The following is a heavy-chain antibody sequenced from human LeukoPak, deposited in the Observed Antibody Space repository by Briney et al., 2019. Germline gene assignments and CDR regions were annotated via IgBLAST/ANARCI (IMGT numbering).Heavy chain of an antibody. CDR2: ISAYNGNR. CDR1: GYTFTSYG. Sequence: GASVKVSCKASGYTFTSYGLSWVRQAPGQGLEWMGWISAYNGNRNYAQKFQGRVTMTTDTSTSTAYMELRSLRSDDTAVYYCARERTILTGYYRLREDYFDYWGQGTLVTVSS. V-gene: IGHV1-18*01. D-gene: IGHD3-9*01. CDR3: ARERTILTGYYRLREDYFDY. J-gene: IGHJ4*02.